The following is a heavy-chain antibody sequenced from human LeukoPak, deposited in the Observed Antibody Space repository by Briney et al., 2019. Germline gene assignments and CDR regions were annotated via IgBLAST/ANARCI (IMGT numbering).Heavy chain of an antibody. Sequence: GGSLRLSCAASGFTFSSYDMNWVRQAPGNGLEWVSFISGSGSTMYYADSVKGRFTISRDNAKNSLYLQMNSLRAEDTAVYYCAREPQICSSTSCYAGTYYYYMDVWGKGTTVTISS. CDR1: GFTFSSYD. V-gene: IGHV3-48*03. J-gene: IGHJ6*03. CDR2: ISGSGSTM. D-gene: IGHD2-2*01. CDR3: AREPQICSSTSCYAGTYYYYMDV.